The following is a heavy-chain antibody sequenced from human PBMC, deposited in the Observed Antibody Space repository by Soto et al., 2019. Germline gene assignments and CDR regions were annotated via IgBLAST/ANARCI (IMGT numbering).Heavy chain of an antibody. CDR1: GFTFSSYG. CDR3: ARGSPTGYGLYYFDY. D-gene: IGHD1-1*01. CDR2: INRDGSST. V-gene: IGHV3-74*01. J-gene: IGHJ4*02. Sequence: GGSLRLSCTASGFTFSSYGMHWVRQAPGKGLLWISRINRDGSSTTYADTVKGRFTISRDNAENTLYLQMNSLRAEDTAIYYCARGSPTGYGLYYFDYWGQGTLVTSPQ.